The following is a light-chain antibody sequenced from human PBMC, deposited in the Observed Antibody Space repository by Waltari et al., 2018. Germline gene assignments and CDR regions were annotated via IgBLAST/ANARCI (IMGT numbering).Light chain of an antibody. V-gene: IGKV3-20*01. CDR3: QQYGSSPLT. CDR1: RFVSSNY. J-gene: IGKJ4*01. CDR2: SAS. Sequence: EIVLTQSPGTLSLSPGERATLSCRASRFVSSNYLTWYQLKPGQPPRLLIHSASSRASDIPDRFSGSWSGTDFTLSIGGLEPEDSAVYYCQQYGSSPLTVGGGTRVEI.